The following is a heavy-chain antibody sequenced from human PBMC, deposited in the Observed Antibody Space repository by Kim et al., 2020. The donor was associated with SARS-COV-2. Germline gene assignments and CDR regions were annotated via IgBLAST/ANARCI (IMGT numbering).Heavy chain of an antibody. D-gene: IGHD2-15*01. J-gene: IGHJ6*02. Sequence: GGSLRLSCAASGFTVSSNYMSWVRQAPGKGLEWVSVIYSGGSTYYADSVKGRFTISRDNSKNTLYLQMNSLRAEDTAVYYCARPWYCSGGSCYHPYYYYYGMDVWGQGTTVTVSS. V-gene: IGHV3-66*01. CDR3: ARPWYCSGGSCYHPYYYYYGMDV. CDR1: GFTVSSNY. CDR2: IYSGGST.